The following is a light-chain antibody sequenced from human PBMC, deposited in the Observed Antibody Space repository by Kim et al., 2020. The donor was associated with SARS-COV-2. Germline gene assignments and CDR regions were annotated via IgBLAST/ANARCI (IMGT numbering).Light chain of an antibody. V-gene: IGKV3-20*01. J-gene: IGKJ1*01. CDR1: QSVSSTY. Sequence: LSPGERATLSCRASQSVSSTYLAWYQQKPGQAPRLLMSDASTRATGIPDRFSGSGSETDFTLTISRLEPEDFAVYYCQQYDTSGTFGQGTKVDIK. CDR3: QQYDTSGT. CDR2: DAS.